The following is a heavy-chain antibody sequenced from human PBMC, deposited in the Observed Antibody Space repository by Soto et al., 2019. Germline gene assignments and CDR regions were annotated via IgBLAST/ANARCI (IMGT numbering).Heavy chain of an antibody. V-gene: IGHV1-18*01. CDR1: GYTFTSYG. J-gene: IGHJ5*02. Sequence: ASVKVSCKASGYTFTSYGISWVRQAPGQGPEWMGWISAYNGNTNYAQKLQGRVTMTTDTSTSTAYMELSSLRSEDTAVYYCAREKDYDSSGPNWFDPWGQGTLVTVSS. D-gene: IGHD3-22*01. CDR2: ISAYNGNT. CDR3: AREKDYDSSGPNWFDP.